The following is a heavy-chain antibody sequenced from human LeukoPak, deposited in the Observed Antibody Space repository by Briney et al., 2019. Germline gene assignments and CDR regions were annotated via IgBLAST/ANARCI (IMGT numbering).Heavy chain of an antibody. CDR2: ISGSGGST. V-gene: IGHV3-23*01. Sequence: GGSLRLSCAASGFTFSSYAMSWVRQAPGKGLEWVSAISGSGGSTYCADSVKGRFTISRDNSKNTLYLQMNSLRAEDTAVYYCATDLVGPTRGPFDYWGQGTLVTISS. D-gene: IGHD1-26*01. CDR3: ATDLVGPTRGPFDY. CDR1: GFTFSSYA. J-gene: IGHJ4*02.